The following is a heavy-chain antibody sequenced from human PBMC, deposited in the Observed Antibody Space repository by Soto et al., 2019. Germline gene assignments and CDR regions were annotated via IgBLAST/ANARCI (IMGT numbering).Heavy chain of an antibody. Sequence: QVQLVQSGAEVKKPGSAVKVSCKDSGGTFSTYSMFWVRQAPGQGLEWMGRIIPMLGIANYAQKFQGRVTITADQSTGAAYVELSSLRSEDTALYYCTIGSWSGEVFDIWGQGTMVTVSS. CDR1: GGTFSTYS. CDR3: TIGSWSGEVFDI. V-gene: IGHV1-69*02. D-gene: IGHD2-21*01. J-gene: IGHJ3*02. CDR2: IIPMLGIA.